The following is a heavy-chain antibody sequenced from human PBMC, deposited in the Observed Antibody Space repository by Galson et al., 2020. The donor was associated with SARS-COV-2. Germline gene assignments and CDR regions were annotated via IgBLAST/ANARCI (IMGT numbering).Heavy chain of an antibody. D-gene: IGHD4-17*01. J-gene: IGHJ2*01. V-gene: IGHV4-39*01. Sequence: SETLSLTCTVSGGSISTTSYFWGWIRRPPGKGLEWIGTIYYSGTTYYNPSLRSRVTISVDTSTNQFSLKLNSVTAADTAVYYCARRWGTATTQHFDLWGRGTLVTVSS. CDR1: GGSISTTSYF. CDR2: IYYSGTT. CDR3: ARRWGTATTQHFDL.